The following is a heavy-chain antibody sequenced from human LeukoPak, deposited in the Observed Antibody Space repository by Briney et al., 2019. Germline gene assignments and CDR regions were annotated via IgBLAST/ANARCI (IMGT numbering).Heavy chain of an antibody. CDR1: GGSISSDGYY. V-gene: IGHV4-31*03. CDR3: ARGTGGAAAADFDP. Sequence: SETLSLTCTVSGGSISSDGYYWRWIRQHPGKGLEWIGAIYYTGSTYYNPSLKSRATISVDTSKNHFSLKLTSVTAADTAVYYCARGTGGAAAADFDPWGQGTLVTVSS. J-gene: IGHJ5*02. CDR2: IYYTGST. D-gene: IGHD6-13*01.